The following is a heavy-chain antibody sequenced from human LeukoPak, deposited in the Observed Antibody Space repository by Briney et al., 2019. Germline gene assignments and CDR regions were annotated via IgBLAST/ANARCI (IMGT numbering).Heavy chain of an antibody. CDR2: INLTDSTT. D-gene: IGHD6-19*01. V-gene: IGHV5-10-1*01. CDR3: ARGSGWCDY. Sequence: GESLKISCQASGYTFANNWISWLRQMPGKGLEWMGRINLTDSTTNYSPSFQGHVTISVDKSIGTAYLQWSSPKASDTAIYYCARGSGWCDYWGQGALVTVSS. CDR1: GYTFANNW. J-gene: IGHJ4*02.